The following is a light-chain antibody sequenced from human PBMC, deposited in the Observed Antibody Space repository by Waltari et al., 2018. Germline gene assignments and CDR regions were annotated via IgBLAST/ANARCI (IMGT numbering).Light chain of an antibody. J-gene: IGLJ3*02. Sequence: QSALTQPRSVSGSPGQSVTISCTGTSSDGGGYNYVSWYQQHPDKAPKLIIYNINKRPSGVPDRFSGSKSGNTASLTIFGLQAEDEADYYCCSYVGSNIYWVFGGGTKLTVL. CDR1: SSDGGGYNY. CDR2: NIN. CDR3: CSYVGSNIYWV. V-gene: IGLV2-11*01.